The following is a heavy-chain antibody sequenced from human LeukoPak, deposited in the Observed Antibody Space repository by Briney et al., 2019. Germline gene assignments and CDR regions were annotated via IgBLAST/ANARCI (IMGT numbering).Heavy chain of an antibody. D-gene: IGHD3-16*01. J-gene: IGHJ4*02. CDR2: ISYDGSDK. CDR1: GFTFSSYG. Sequence: GGSLRLSCAASGFTFSSYGMHWVRQAPGKWPEWVALISYDGSDKYYADSVKGRFTISRDNSKNTLYLQMNSLRAEDTAVYYCAKDRGLIAYYFDYWGQGTLVTVSS. CDR3: AKDRGLIAYYFDY. V-gene: IGHV3-30*18.